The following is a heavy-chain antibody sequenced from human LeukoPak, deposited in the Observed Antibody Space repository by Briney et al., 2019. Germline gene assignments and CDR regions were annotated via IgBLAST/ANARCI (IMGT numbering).Heavy chain of an antibody. CDR1: GYSFTSYW. Sequence: KPGESLKISCKGSGYSFTSYWIGWVRQMPGKGLEWMGIIYPGDSDTRYSPSFQGQATNSADKSISTAYLQWSSLKASDTAMYYCARLQATVSEDWFDPWGQGTLVTVSS. V-gene: IGHV5-51*03. J-gene: IGHJ5*02. CDR2: IYPGDSDT. CDR3: ARLQATVSEDWFDP. D-gene: IGHD4-17*01.